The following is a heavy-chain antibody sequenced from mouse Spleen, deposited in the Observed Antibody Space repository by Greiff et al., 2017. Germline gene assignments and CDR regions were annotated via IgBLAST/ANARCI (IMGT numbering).Heavy chain of an antibody. CDR1: GFTFSSYY. CDR3: AREMVTTRFAY. Sequence: EVQLVESGGGLVKLGGSLKLSCAASGFTFSSYYMSWVRQTPEKRLEWVATISSGGGSTYYPDSVKGRFTISRDNAKNTLYLQMSSLNSEDTAVYYCAREMVTTRFAYWGQGTLVTVSA. CDR2: ISSGGGST. V-gene: IGHV5-12-1*01. J-gene: IGHJ3*01. D-gene: IGHD2-1*01.